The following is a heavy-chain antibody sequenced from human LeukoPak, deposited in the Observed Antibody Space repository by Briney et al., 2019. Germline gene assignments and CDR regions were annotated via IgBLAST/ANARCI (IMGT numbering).Heavy chain of an antibody. Sequence: SVKVSCKASGGTFSSYAISWVRQAPGQGLEWMGGIIPILGTANYAQKFQGRVTITADESTSTAYMELSSLRSEDTAVYYCARGTAVAGRPYNWFDPWGQGTLVTVSS. V-gene: IGHV1-69*13. CDR1: GGTFSSYA. CDR3: ARGTAVAGRPYNWFDP. J-gene: IGHJ5*02. CDR2: IIPILGTA. D-gene: IGHD6-19*01.